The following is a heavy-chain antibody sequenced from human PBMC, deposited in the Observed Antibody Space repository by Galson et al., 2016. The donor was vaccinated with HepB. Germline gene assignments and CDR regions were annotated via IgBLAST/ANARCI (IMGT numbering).Heavy chain of an antibody. CDR1: GFTFSTSW. CDR2: IKPDGREK. J-gene: IGHJ4*02. V-gene: IGHV3-7*03. D-gene: IGHD1-1*01. Sequence: SLRLCCAASGFTFSTSWMSWVRQAPGKGLEWVANIKPDGREKYYVDSVKGRFTISRDNAKNSLFLQMNSLRDEDTAVYYCAKGRTGTTGPVEYWGQGTLVTVSS. CDR3: AKGRTGTTGPVEY.